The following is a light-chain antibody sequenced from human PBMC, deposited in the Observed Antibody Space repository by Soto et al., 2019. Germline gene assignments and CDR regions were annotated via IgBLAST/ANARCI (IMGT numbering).Light chain of an antibody. J-gene: IGLJ3*02. CDR2: GNS. CDR1: SANIGAGFD. Sequence: QSVLTQPPSVSGAPGQRVTISCTGSSANIGAGFDVYWYHQIAGTAPKLLIYGNSNRPSGVPDRFSGSKSGTSASLAINGLPAEDEAHYYCQSYDNSLSGSWVFGGGTKLTVL. CDR3: QSYDNSLSGSWV. V-gene: IGLV1-40*01.